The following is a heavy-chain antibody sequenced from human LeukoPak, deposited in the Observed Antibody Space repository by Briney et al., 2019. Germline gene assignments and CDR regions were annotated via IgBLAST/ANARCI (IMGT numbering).Heavy chain of an antibody. CDR1: GYTFTRYG. CDR3: ARIVGIASRGYFDY. Sequence: SMKVSCKASGYTFTRYGISWVRQAPGQGPEWMGGIIPIFGTTNYAQKFQGRVTITADESTSTAYMELSSLRSEDTAVYYCARIVGIASRGYFDYWGQGTLVTVSS. CDR2: IIPIFGTT. V-gene: IGHV1-69*13. J-gene: IGHJ4*02. D-gene: IGHD3-10*01.